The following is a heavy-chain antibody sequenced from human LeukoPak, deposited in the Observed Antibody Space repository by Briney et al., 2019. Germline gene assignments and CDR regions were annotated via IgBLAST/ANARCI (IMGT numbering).Heavy chain of an antibody. D-gene: IGHD3-10*01. CDR2: ISGSGGST. V-gene: IGHV3-23*01. CDR3: AKGDYYGSGSYYKGGRVNFDY. Sequence: GGSLRLSCAASGFTFSSYAMSWVRQAPGKGLEWVSAISGSGGSTYYADSVKGRFTISRDNSKNTLYLQMNSLRAEDTAVYYCAKGDYYGSGSYYKGGRVNFDYWGQGTLVTVSS. CDR1: GFTFSSYA. J-gene: IGHJ4*02.